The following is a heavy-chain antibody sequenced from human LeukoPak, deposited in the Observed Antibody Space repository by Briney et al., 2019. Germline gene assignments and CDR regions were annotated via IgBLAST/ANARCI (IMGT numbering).Heavy chain of an antibody. V-gene: IGHV4-59*01. Sequence: SETLSLTCAVYGGSFSGYYWSWIRQPPGKGLEWIGYIYYSGSTNYNPSLKSRVTISVDTSKNQFSLKLSSVTAADTAVYYCAREDTTRTVDYWGQGTLVTVSS. CDR3: AREDTTRTVDY. J-gene: IGHJ4*02. D-gene: IGHD1-1*01. CDR2: IYYSGST. CDR1: GGSFSGYY.